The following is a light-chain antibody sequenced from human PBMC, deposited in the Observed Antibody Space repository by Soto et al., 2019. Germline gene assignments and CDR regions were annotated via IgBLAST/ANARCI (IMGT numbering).Light chain of an antibody. J-gene: IGKJ1*01. Sequence: EIVLTQSPGTLSLSPGERATLSCRASQTVSSARLAWFQQKPGQAPMLLIYGASSRAPGIPDRFSGSGSETDFTLTITRLESEDFAVYSCHQYGSSPWTFGQGTKVEIK. CDR2: GAS. CDR3: HQYGSSPWT. V-gene: IGKV3-20*01. CDR1: QTVSSAR.